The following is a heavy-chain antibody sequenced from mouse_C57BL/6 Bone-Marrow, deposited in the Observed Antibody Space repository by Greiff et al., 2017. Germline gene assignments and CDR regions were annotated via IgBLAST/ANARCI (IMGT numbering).Heavy chain of an antibody. CDR1: GYTFTSYW. CDR3: TTTVVDGY. J-gene: IGHJ2*01. V-gene: IGHV1-50*01. CDR2: IDPSDSYT. D-gene: IGHD1-1*01. Sequence: QVQLQQPGAELVKPGASVKLSCKASGYTFTSYWMQWVKQRPGQGLEWIGEIDPSDSYTNYNQKFKGKATLTVDTSSSTAYMQLSSLTSEDTAVYYCTTTVVDGYWGQGTTLTVSS.